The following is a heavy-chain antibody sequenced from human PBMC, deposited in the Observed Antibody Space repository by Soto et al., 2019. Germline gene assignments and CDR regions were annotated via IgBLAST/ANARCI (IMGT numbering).Heavy chain of an antibody. V-gene: IGHV4-31*02. CDR3: ARDNRLKVNLDNVPYGLDG. CDR1: GDSLTSGSDC. Sequence: PLETLSLTLTFSGDSLTSGSDCWGWSRHLPRKGLEWIGCIFPSGGTHYNLSLKSRFTISIXTSNNQFSLKVTSVTAADTDFYYCARDNRLKVNLDNVPYGLDGGGQGTTVTVSS. CDR2: IFPSGGT. D-gene: IGHD1-1*01. J-gene: IGHJ6*02.